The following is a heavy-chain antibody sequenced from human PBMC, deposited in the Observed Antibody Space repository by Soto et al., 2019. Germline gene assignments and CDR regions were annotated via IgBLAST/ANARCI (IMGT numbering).Heavy chain of an antibody. CDR3: ARGWVYSYCSLGGEKARFAP. Sequence: ASVKVSCKASGGTFSSYAISWVRQAPGQGLEWMGGIIPIFGTANYAQKFQGRVTITADESTSTAYMELSSLRSEDTAVYYCARGWVYSYCSLGGEKARFAPWGQGTLVTVSS. D-gene: IGHD5-18*01. CDR2: IIPIFGTA. J-gene: IGHJ5*02. V-gene: IGHV1-69*13. CDR1: GGTFSSYA.